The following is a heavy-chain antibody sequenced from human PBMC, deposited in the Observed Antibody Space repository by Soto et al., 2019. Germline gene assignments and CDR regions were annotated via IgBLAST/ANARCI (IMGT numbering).Heavy chain of an antibody. D-gene: IGHD3-3*02. CDR2: ISGSGGST. V-gene: IGHV3-23*01. CDR3: ARGGLYSHFWSGYYGYYFDS. J-gene: IGHJ4*02. CDR1: GFTFSSYA. Sequence: EVQLLESGGGLVQPGGSLRLSCAASGFTFSSYAMSWVRQAPGKGLEWVSAISGSGGSTYYADSVKGRFTISRDNSKNTLWLQLNSLRAEDTAIYYCARGGLYSHFWSGYYGYYFDSWGQGTLVNVCS.